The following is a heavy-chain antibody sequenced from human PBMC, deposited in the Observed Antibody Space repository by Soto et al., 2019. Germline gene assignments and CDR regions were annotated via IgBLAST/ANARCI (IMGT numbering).Heavy chain of an antibody. V-gene: IGHV1-46*01. CDR1: GYTFTSYY. J-gene: IGHJ4*02. CDR3: ARDRQGDYEGGGFDY. Sequence: GASVKVSCKASGYTFTSYYMHWVRQAPGQGLEWMGIINPSGGSTSYAQKFQGRVTMTRDTSTSTVYMELSSLRSEDTAVYYCARDRQGDYEGGGFDYWGQGTLVTVSS. CDR2: INPSGGST. D-gene: IGHD4-17*01.